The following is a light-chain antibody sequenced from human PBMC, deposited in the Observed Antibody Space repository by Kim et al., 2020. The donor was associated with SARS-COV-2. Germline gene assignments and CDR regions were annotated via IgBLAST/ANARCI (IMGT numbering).Light chain of an antibody. Sequence: LSPGERATLSCRASQSVSSYLAWYQQKPGQAPRLLIYDASNRASGIPARFSGSGSGTDFTLTISSLEPEDFAVYYCQQRSNWPPTFGQGTKVDIK. CDR2: DAS. CDR1: QSVSSY. CDR3: QQRSNWPPT. V-gene: IGKV3-11*01. J-gene: IGKJ1*01.